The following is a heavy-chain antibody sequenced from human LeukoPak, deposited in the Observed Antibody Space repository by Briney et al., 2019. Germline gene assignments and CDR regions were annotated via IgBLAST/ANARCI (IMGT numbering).Heavy chain of an antibody. V-gene: IGHV4-30-4*08. CDR2: IYYSGST. CDR1: GDSISSGNYY. D-gene: IGHD5-24*01. Sequence: PSQTLSLTCNVSGDSISSGNYYWSWIRQPPGKGLEWIGYIYYSGSTYYNPSLKSRITISVDTSKNQFSLKLSSVTAADTAVYYCARDRDGYNFIDYWGQGTLSPSPQ. J-gene: IGHJ4*02. CDR3: ARDRDGYNFIDY.